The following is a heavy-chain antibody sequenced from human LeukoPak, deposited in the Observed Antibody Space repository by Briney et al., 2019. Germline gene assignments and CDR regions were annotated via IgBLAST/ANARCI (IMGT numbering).Heavy chain of an antibody. CDR1: GFTFSSYA. D-gene: IGHD6-19*01. Sequence: GGSLRLSCAASGFTFSSYAMSWVRQAPGKGLEWVSSISSSSSYIYYADSVKGRFTISRDNAKNSLYLQMNSPRAEDTAVYYCARLIPVGHYWGQGTLVTVSS. CDR2: ISSSSSYI. V-gene: IGHV3-21*01. J-gene: IGHJ4*02. CDR3: ARLIPVGHY.